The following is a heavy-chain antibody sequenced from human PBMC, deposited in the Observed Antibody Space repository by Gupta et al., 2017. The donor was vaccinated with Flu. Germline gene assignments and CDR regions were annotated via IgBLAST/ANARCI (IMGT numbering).Heavy chain of an antibody. D-gene: IGHD4-17*01. CDR3: ARDFNPGDYPLYYGMDV. Sequence: QVQLVESGGGVVQPGRSLRLSCAASGFTFSSYGMHWVRQAPGKGLEWVAVIWYDGSNKYYADSVKGRFTISRDNSKNTLYLQMNSLRAEDTAVYYCARDFNPGDYPLYYGMDVWGQGTTVTVSS. CDR2: IWYDGSNK. CDR1: GFTFSSYG. J-gene: IGHJ6*02. V-gene: IGHV3-33*01.